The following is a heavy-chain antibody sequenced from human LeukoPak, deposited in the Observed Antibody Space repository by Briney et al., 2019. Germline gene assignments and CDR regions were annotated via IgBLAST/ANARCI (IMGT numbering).Heavy chain of an antibody. CDR2: ISGSGGST. D-gene: IGHD2-2*02. V-gene: IGHV3-23*01. Sequence: PAGSLRLSCAASGFTFSSFAMSWLRQAPGKGLEWVSAISGSGGSTYYADSVKGRFTITSSNSKTTLCLQMNSLRTEDTASYYCANEGLPAAIARWFDPWGQGKLVTVSS. CDR3: ANEGLPAAIARWFDP. J-gene: IGHJ5*02. CDR1: GFTFSSFA.